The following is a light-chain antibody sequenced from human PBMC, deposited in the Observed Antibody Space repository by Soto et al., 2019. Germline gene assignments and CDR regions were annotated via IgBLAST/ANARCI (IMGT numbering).Light chain of an antibody. CDR1: RSDVGSYNF. Sequence: QSALTQPASVSGSPGQPISISCTGSRSDVGSYNFVSWYQLFPGKAPKLIIYEADKRPSGVSSRFSGSKSGFTASLTISGLQAEDEADYFCSSYAGDSALIFGGGTKLTVL. J-gene: IGLJ2*01. CDR2: EAD. V-gene: IGLV2-23*01. CDR3: SSYAGDSALI.